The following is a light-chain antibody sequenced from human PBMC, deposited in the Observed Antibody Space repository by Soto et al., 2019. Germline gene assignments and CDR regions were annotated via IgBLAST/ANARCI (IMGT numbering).Light chain of an antibody. Sequence: EIALTQSPGTLSLSPGERATLSCWASQSVSSNYLAWYQQKPGQAPRLLIYGVSSRATGIPDRFSGRGAEKDFTLTISRLEPEDFAVYYCQQYGTSPWTFGQGTKVEIK. CDR2: GVS. J-gene: IGKJ1*01. CDR1: QSVSSNY. V-gene: IGKV3-20*01. CDR3: QQYGTSPWT.